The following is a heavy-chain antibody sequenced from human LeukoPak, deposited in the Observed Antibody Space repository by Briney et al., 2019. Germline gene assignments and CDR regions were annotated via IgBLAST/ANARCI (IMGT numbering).Heavy chain of an antibody. J-gene: IGHJ4*02. V-gene: IGHV3-9*01. CDR3: AKDRNSGYHLGTTFDY. CDR2: ISWDSDNI. D-gene: IGHD3-22*01. CDR1: GFTFDDYA. Sequence: PGRSLRLSCAASGFTFDDYAMHWVRQTPGRGLEWVSGISWDSDNIGYADSVKGRFTISRDNAKNSLYLQMNSLRAEDTALYYCAKDRNSGYHLGTTFDYWGQGTLVTVSS.